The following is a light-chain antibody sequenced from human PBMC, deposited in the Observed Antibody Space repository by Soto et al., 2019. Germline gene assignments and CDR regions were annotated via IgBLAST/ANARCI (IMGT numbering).Light chain of an antibody. V-gene: IGKV3-11*01. Sequence: EIVLTQSPATLSLSPGERATLSCRASQSVGTNLAWYQQKPGQAPRVLIYDVSDRATGIPARFSGSGSGTDFTLTISSLEPEDFAVYYCQRRGDWPLYSFGQGTKLEIK. CDR3: QRRGDWPLYS. CDR2: DVS. J-gene: IGKJ2*03. CDR1: QSVGTN.